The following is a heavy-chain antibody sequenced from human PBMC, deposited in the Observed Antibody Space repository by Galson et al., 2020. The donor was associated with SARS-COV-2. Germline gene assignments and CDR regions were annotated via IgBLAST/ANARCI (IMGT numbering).Heavy chain of an antibody. V-gene: IGHV3-23*01. D-gene: IGHD2-21*01. CDR2: ISGRGDNT. CDR3: AKVPTDCGHIDCLLGFSWLDP. CDR1: GFRFSNYA. J-gene: IGHJ5*02. Sequence: GGSLRLSCAASGFRFSNYAMSWVRQTQGKGLEWVSTISGRGDNTYYADSVKGRFTISRDNSKNTLYVQMNSLRVEDTAIYYCAKVPTDCGHIDCLLGFSWLDPWGQGTLVTVSS.